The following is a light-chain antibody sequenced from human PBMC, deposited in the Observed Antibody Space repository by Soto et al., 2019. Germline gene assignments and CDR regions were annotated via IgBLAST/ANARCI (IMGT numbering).Light chain of an antibody. Sequence: EIVMTQSPATLSLSPGERATLSCRASQSVSSSYLSWYQQKPGQAPRRLIYGASTRATGIPARFRGSGYGTDVTLTISSLQSEDFAVYYCQPDYNLLTFGGGTTVEIK. J-gene: IGKJ4*01. CDR2: GAS. V-gene: IGKV3D-7*01. CDR1: QSVSSSY. CDR3: QPDYNLLT.